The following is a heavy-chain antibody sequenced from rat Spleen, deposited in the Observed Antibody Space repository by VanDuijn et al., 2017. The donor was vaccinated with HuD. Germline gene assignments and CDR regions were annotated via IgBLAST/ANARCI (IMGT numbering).Heavy chain of an antibody. CDR1: GFTFSNFG. CDR2: IFYDGSGT. Sequence: EVQLVESGGDLVQPGRSLKLSCAASGFTFSNFGMAWVRQAPTKGLEWVATIFYDGSGTYYRDSVKGRFTISRDNAKRTLYLQMDSLRSEDTATYYCVRHDDYWGQGVMVTVSS. V-gene: IGHV5-29*01. J-gene: IGHJ2*01. CDR3: VRHDDY.